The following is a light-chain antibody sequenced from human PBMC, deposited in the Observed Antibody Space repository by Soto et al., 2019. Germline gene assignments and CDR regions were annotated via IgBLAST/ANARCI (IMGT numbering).Light chain of an antibody. Sequence: DIQMTQSPSTLSASVGDRVTITCRASQSLSGWLAWYQQKPGKAPKLRIYKTSSLESGVPSRLSGSGSGTEFTLTISSLQPDDSATYYCLQYNSLYTFGQGTRLEIK. J-gene: IGKJ5*01. CDR2: KTS. CDR3: LQYNSLYT. V-gene: IGKV1-5*03. CDR1: QSLSGW.